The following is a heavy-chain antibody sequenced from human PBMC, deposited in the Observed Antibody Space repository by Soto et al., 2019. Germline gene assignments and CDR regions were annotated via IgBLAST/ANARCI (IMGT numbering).Heavy chain of an antibody. V-gene: IGHV3-15*07. D-gene: IGHD4-4*01. J-gene: IGHJ4*02. CDR1: GFTFNNAW. CDR2: IRSKADGGST. Sequence: GGSLRLSCAASGFTFNNAWMNWVRQAPGKGLEWVGRIRSKADGGSTDYAASVKDRFTISRDDSKNTLHLQMNSLKIEDTAVYYCTTEPDYSNYFDYWGQGTLVTVSS. CDR3: TTEPDYSNYFDY.